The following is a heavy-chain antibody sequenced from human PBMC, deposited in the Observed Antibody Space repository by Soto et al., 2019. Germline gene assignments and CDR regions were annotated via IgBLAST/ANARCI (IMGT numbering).Heavy chain of an antibody. D-gene: IGHD1-1*01. CDR3: VRDRIRGHRQNWNLFDY. CDR2: ISYDGSEK. Sequence: PGGSLRLSCVASGFTFNTYAMHWVRQAPGKGLEWVAVISYDGSEKHYADSVEGRFFISRDNSKNILDLQMNSLRVDDTAVYHCVRDRIRGHRQNWNLFDYWGQGTLVTVSS. J-gene: IGHJ4*02. CDR1: GFTFNTYA. V-gene: IGHV3-30-3*01.